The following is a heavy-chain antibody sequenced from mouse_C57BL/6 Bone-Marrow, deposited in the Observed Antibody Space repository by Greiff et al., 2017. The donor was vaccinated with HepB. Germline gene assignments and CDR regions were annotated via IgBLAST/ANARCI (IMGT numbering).Heavy chain of an antibody. CDR1: GYSFTGYF. Sequence: VQLKESGPELVKPGDSVKISCKASGYSFTGYFMNWVMQSHGKSLEWIGRINPYNGDTFYNQKFKGKSTLTVDNSSSTAHMELRSLKSEDSAVYYCARGLPYSRPYAMDYWGQGTSVTVSS. CDR3: ARGLPYSRPYAMDY. V-gene: IGHV1-20*01. D-gene: IGHD1-1*01. J-gene: IGHJ4*01. CDR2: INPYNGDT.